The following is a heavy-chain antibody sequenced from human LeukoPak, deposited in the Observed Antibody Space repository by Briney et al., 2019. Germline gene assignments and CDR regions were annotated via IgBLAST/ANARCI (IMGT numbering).Heavy chain of an antibody. V-gene: IGHV3-15*01. CDR2: IKSKTDGGPT. CDR3: TTDSVGR. CDR1: GFTFSDTW. J-gene: IGHJ5*02. Sequence: TGGSLRLSCAASGFTFSDTWMSWVRQAPGKGLEWVGRIKSKTDGGPTDYAAAVKGRFTISRDDSENTLYLQMDSLKTEDTAVYYCTTDSVGRWGQGTLVTVS.